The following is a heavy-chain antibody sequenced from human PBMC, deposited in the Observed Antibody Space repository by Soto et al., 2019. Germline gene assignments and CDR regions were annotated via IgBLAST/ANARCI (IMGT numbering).Heavy chain of an antibody. CDR1: GGSISSYY. D-gene: IGHD6-19*01. CDR2: IYYSGST. J-gene: IGHJ5*02. Sequence: PSETLSLTCTVSGGSISSYYWSWIRQPPGKGLEWIGYIYYSGSTNYNPSLKSRVTISVDTSKNQFSLKLSSVTAADTAVYYCARDRYSSGWYRIWFDPWGQGTLVTVSS. CDR3: ARDRYSSGWYRIWFDP. V-gene: IGHV4-59*01.